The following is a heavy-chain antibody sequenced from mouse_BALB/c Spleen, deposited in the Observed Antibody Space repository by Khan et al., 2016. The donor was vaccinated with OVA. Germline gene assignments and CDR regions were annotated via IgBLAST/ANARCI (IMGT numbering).Heavy chain of an antibody. CDR2: LSNRGTTT. CDR3: AKEGDDGGLAY. D-gene: IGHD2-3*01. V-gene: IGHV5-12*02. J-gene: IGHJ3*01. CDR1: GFTFSDYY. Sequence: EVVLVESGGGLVQPGGSLKLSCATAGFTFSDYYMYWVRQTPEKRLEWVAYLSNRGTTTYYPDTVRGRFTISRDNAKNTLYLQMSRLESGDTAMCYCAKEGDDGGLAYWGQGTLVTVSA.